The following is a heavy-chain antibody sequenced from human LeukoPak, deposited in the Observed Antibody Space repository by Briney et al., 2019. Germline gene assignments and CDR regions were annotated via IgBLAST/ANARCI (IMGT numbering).Heavy chain of an antibody. D-gene: IGHD3-9*01. CDR1: GGSISSYY. CDR2: IYYSGST. J-gene: IGHJ4*02. Sequence: SETLSLTCTVSGGSISSYYWSWIRQPPGKGLEWIGYIYYSGSTNYNPSLKSRVTISVDTPKNQFSLKLSSVTAADTAVYYCARVSAGDGILTGYFDYWGQGTLVTVSS. V-gene: IGHV4-59*01. CDR3: ARVSAGDGILTGYFDY.